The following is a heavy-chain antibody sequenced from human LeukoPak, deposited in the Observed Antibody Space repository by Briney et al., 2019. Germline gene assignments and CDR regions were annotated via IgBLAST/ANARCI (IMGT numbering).Heavy chain of an antibody. D-gene: IGHD1-26*01. CDR3: AKALLGATIQGPVDY. J-gene: IGHJ4*02. Sequence: PGGSLRLSCAASGFTFDDYAMHWVRHAPGKGLEWVSGISWNSGSIGYADSVKGRFTISRDNAKNSLYLQMNSLRAEDTALYYCAKALLGATIQGPVDYWGQGTLVTVSS. CDR1: GFTFDDYA. CDR2: ISWNSGSI. V-gene: IGHV3-9*01.